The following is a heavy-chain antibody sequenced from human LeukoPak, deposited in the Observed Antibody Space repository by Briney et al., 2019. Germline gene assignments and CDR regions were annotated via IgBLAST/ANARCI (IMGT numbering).Heavy chain of an antibody. CDR2: ISWDSGSI. J-gene: IGHJ4*02. CDR3: AKDLGGTYWGGHYFDS. CDR1: GFSFNEYA. D-gene: IGHD1-26*01. Sequence: GGSLRLSCAASGFSFNEYAMHCVRRAPGKGLEWVSGISWDSGSIAYADSVKGRFTISRDDAKDSLYLQMNSLRAEDTAFYYCAKDLGGTYWGGHYFDSWGQGTLVTVSS. V-gene: IGHV3-9*01.